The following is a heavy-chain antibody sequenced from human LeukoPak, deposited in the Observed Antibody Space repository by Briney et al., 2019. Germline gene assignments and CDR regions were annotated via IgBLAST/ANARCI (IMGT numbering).Heavy chain of an antibody. CDR3: ARVWIAYSSDN. Sequence: GASVKVSCKASGYTFGTYGISWVRQAPGQGLEWMGWITTYNGNTNYAQNLQGRVTMTTDTSTSTAYMELRSLGSDDTAVYYCARVWIAYSSDNWGQGSLVTVSS. CDR1: GYTFGTYG. CDR2: ITTYNGNT. V-gene: IGHV1-18*01. D-gene: IGHD5-18*01. J-gene: IGHJ4*02.